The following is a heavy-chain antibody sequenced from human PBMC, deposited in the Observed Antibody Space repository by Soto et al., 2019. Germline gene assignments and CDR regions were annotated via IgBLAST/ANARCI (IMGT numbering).Heavy chain of an antibody. CDR1: VYTFTSFG. J-gene: IGHJ4*02. Sequence: ASGQVSCKASVYTFTSFGCSWERQAPGQGLEWMGWISGNNGKTTYARKFQGRVTMTTDTSTSTAYMELRSLRSNDTAVYYCARDFYPLAYYFDYWGQGTLVTVS. CDR3: ARDFYPLAYYFDY. CDR2: ISGNNGKT. V-gene: IGHV1-18*04.